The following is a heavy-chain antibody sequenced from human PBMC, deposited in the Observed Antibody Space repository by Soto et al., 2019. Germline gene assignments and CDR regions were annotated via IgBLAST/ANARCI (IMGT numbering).Heavy chain of an antibody. CDR3: ARDGRGYSGYDHSYYYGMDV. CDR1: GYTFTGYY. V-gene: IGHV1-2*04. D-gene: IGHD5-12*01. Sequence: ASVKVSCKASGYTFTGYYMHWVRQAPGQGLEWMGWINPNSGGTNYAQKFQGWVTMTRDTSISTTYMELSRLRSDDTAVYYCARDGRGYSGYDHSYYYGMDVWG. CDR2: INPNSGGT. J-gene: IGHJ6*02.